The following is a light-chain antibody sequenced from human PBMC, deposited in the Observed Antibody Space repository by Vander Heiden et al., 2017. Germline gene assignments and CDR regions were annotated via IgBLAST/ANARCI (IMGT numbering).Light chain of an antibody. CDR3: QQSDSTPHT. CDR2: AAS. Sequence: DIQMTQSPSSLSASVGDRVTITCRASQSISSYLNWYQQKPGKAPKLLIYAASSLHSGVPSRFSGSGSGSDFTLTISRLQPEDFATYYCQQSDSTPHTFGQGTKVEIK. CDR1: QSISSY. V-gene: IGKV1-39*01. J-gene: IGKJ2*01.